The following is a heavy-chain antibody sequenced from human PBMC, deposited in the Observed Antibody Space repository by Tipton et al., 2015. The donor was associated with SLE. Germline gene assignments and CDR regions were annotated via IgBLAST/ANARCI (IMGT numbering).Heavy chain of an antibody. D-gene: IGHD2-21*01. J-gene: IGHJ4*02. CDR2: INHSGST. V-gene: IGHV4-34*01. CDR3: ATLGIPDY. Sequence: TLSLTCAVYGGSFSGYYWSWIRQPPGKGLEWIGEINHSGSTNYNPSLKSRVTISVDTSKNQFSRKLSSVTAADTAVYYCATLGIPDYWGQGTLVTVSS. CDR1: GGSFSGYY.